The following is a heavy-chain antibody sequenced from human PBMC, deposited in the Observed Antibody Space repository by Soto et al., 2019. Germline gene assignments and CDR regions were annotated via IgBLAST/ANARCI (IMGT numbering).Heavy chain of an antibody. Sequence: EVQLVESGGGLVKPGGSLSLSCAGFGLTLGKVWLNWVRQAPGKGLEWVGRIKSETDGGTIDYAAPVKGRFTISRDDSNNTLYLQMNSLKTEDTATYYCTPLALKYNSDWYPLSDWGQGTRVTVSS. V-gene: IGHV3-15*07. J-gene: IGHJ4*02. CDR1: GLTLGKVW. CDR2: IKSETDGGTI. CDR3: TPLALKYNSDWYPLSD. D-gene: IGHD6-19*01.